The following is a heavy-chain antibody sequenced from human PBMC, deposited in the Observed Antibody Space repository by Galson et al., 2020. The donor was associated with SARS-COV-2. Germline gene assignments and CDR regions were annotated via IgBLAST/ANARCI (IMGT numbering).Heavy chain of an antibody. D-gene: IGHD2-8*01. V-gene: IGHV3-48*03. CDR1: GFTFSNYE. J-gene: IGHJ2*01. CDR2: ISSSSTNI. Sequence: GESLKISCAASGFTFSNYEINWVRQAPGQGLEWIAYISSSSTNIYYADSVKGRFTISRDNARNSLFLQMHSLRAEDTAVYFCTRGGPRFTIMAAQYFDLWGLGTRVTVSS. CDR3: TRGGPRFTIMAAQYFDL.